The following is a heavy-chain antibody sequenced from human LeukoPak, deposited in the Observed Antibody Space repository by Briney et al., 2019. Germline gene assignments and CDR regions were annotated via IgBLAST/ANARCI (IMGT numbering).Heavy chain of an antibody. CDR2: VDHTGST. J-gene: IGHJ6*03. V-gene: IGHV4-59*01. CDR3: ARVVYSGYDFRGAMDV. Sequence: PSETLSLTCTVSDDSITMYYWTWIRQPPGKGLEWIGYVDHTGSTNHNPSLKSRVTISVDTSKNQFSLKLSSVTAAATAVYYCARVVYSGYDFRGAMDVWGKGTTVTASS. D-gene: IGHD5-12*01. CDR1: DDSITMYY.